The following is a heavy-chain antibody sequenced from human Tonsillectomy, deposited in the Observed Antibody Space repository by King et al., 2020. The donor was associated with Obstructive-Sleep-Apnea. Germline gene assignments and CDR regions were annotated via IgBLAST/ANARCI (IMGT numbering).Heavy chain of an antibody. J-gene: IGHJ4*02. Sequence: VQLVESGGGLVQPGRSLRLSCTASGFTFGDYAMSWFRQAPGKGLEWVGFIRSTADGGTTEYAASVKGRFTISSDDSKSIAYLQMNSLKTEDTAVYYCTRAFPMGMIVSYWGQGTLVTVSS. CDR3: TRAFPMGMIVSY. CDR1: GFTFGDYA. V-gene: IGHV3-49*03. CDR2: IRSTADGGTT. D-gene: IGHD3-22*01.